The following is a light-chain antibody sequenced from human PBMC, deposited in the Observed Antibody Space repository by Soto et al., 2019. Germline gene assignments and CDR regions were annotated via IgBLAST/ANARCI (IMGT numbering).Light chain of an antibody. V-gene: IGKV1-39*01. CDR1: QSINNY. Sequence: DIQMTQSPVSLSDSLGDRVTIXXRASQSINNYLNWYQQKPGQAPKVXMRSASTLERGVPSRFSGSGARTDFTPTITNLQPDDFATYYCQQSLSMPLTFGHGTRLEIK. CDR2: SAS. J-gene: IGKJ5*01. CDR3: QQSLSMPLT.